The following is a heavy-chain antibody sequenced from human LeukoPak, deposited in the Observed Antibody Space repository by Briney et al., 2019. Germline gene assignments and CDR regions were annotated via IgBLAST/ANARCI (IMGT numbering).Heavy chain of an antibody. D-gene: IGHD3-10*01. J-gene: IGHJ4*02. Sequence: GASVKVSCKASGYTFTCYGISWVRQAPGQGLEWMGWINPNSGGTNYAQKFQGRVTMTRDTSISTAYMELSRLRSDDTAVYYCARRKKRITMVRGVIATGDSFDYWGQGTLVTVSS. V-gene: IGHV1-2*02. CDR2: INPNSGGT. CDR3: ARRKKRITMVRGVIATGDSFDY. CDR1: GYTFTCYG.